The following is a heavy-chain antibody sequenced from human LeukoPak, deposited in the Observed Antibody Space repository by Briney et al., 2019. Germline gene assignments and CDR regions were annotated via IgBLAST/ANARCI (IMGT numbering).Heavy chain of an antibody. CDR3: ARAVHYDFWSGYSRAFDI. V-gene: IGHV1-69*05. Sequence: SVKVSCKASGGTFSSYAISWVRQAPGQGLEWMGGIIPIFGTANYAQKFQGRVTITRNTSISTAYMELSSLRSEDTAVYYCARAVHYDFWSGYSRAFDIWGQGTMVTVSS. J-gene: IGHJ3*02. CDR2: IIPIFGTA. CDR1: GGTFSSYA. D-gene: IGHD3-3*01.